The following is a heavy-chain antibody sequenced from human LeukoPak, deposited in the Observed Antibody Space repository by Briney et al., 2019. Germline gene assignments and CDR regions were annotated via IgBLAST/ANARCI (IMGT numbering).Heavy chain of an antibody. J-gene: IGHJ6*03. Sequence: GGSLRLSCAASGFTFSSYAMSWVRQAPGKGLEWVSAISGSGGSTYYADSAKGRFTTSRDNSKNTLYLQMNSLRAEDTAVYYCVMDSSGYNPYYYYMDVWGKGTTVTVSS. CDR1: GFTFSSYA. D-gene: IGHD3-22*01. CDR2: ISGSGGST. V-gene: IGHV3-23*01. CDR3: VMDSSGYNPYYYYMDV.